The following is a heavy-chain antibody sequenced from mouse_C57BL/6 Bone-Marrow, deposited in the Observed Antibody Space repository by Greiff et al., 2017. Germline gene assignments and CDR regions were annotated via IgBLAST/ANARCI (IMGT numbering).Heavy chain of an antibody. D-gene: IGHD1-1*01. J-gene: IGHJ4*01. V-gene: IGHV5-17*01. CDR1: GFTFSDYG. CDR2: ISSGSSTI. CDR3: ARTESDFTTTAHRDY. Sequence: EVMLVESGGGLVKPGGSLKLSCAASGFTFSDYGMHWVRQAPEKGLEWVAYISSGSSTIYYADTVKGRFTISRDNAKNTLFLQMTSLRSEDTAMYYCARTESDFTTTAHRDYWGQGTSVTVSS.